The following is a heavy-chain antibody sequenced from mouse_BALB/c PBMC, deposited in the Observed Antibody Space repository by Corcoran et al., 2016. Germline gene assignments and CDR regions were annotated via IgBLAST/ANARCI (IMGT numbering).Heavy chain of an antibody. CDR1: AYTFTDSA. Sequence: QDPVQQSRAELMMPGTSVNLSCPALAYTFTDSAMHWEKPTHVHGLGWIRAIHPGSGGTAYNHKFKGKATLTADKSSSTAYMELSSLTSEDSAVYYCTRLLWSAMDYWGQGTSVIVSS. CDR3: TRLLWSAMDY. V-gene: IGHV1-15*01. CDR2: IHPGSGGT. J-gene: IGHJ4*01. D-gene: IGHD1-1*02.